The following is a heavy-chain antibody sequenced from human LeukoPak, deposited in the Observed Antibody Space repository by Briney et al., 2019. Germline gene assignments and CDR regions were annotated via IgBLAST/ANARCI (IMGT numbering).Heavy chain of an antibody. CDR1: GFTFSSYW. CDR2: INSDGTTT. Sequence: HSGGSLRLSCAASGFTFSSYWMHWVRQGPGKGLVWVSRINSDGTTTSYADSVKGRFTISRDNAKSTLYLQMNSLRAEDTAVYYCARSGQGFDSWGQGTLVTVSS. V-gene: IGHV3-74*01. CDR3: ARSGQGFDS. J-gene: IGHJ5*01.